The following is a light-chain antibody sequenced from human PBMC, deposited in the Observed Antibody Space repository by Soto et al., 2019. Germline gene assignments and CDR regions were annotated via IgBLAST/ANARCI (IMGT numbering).Light chain of an antibody. CDR2: GAS. V-gene: IGKV3-20*01. Sequence: EKVLTQSPGTLSSSPGERATLSCRASQNVSSSYLAWYQHKRGQAPRLLIYGASNRATGIPDRVSGSGSGTDFTLTISRLEPEDFAVYYCQQYGSSPFTFGGGTKVDIK. CDR1: QNVSSSY. J-gene: IGKJ4*01. CDR3: QQYGSSPFT.